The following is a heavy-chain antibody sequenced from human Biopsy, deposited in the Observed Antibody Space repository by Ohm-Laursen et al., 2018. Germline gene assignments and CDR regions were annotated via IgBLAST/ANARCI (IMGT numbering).Heavy chain of an antibody. CDR3: ARVAGDYAYYYGMDV. J-gene: IGHJ6*02. V-gene: IGHV4-38-2*01. CDR2: IYYDGIT. D-gene: IGHD4-17*01. CDR1: GYSVTNDYY. Sequence: SETLSLTCAVSGYSVTNDYYWGWIRQPPGKGLEWIGNIYYDGITYYNPSLKSRVARSVDTSKNQFSLRLTSVTAADTAVYYCARVAGDYAYYYGMDVWGQGTTVIVSS.